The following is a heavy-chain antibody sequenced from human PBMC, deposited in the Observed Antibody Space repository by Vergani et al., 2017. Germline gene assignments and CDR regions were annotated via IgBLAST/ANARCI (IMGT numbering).Heavy chain of an antibody. CDR3: ARDMVKWLALLEVDY. CDR1: GFTFSSYA. CDR2: ISYDGSNK. J-gene: IGHJ4*02. V-gene: IGHV3-30*01. Sequence: QVQLVESGGGVVQPGRSLRLSCAASGFTFSSYAMHWVHQAPGKGLEWVAVISYDGSNKYYADSVKGRFTISRDNSKNTLYLQMNSLRAEDTAVYYCARDMVKWLALLEVDYWGQGTLVTVSS. D-gene: IGHD3-22*01.